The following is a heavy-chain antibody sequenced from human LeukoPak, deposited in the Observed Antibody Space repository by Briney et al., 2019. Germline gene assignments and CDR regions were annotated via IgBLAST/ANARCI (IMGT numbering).Heavy chain of an antibody. CDR1: GYTFTAYY. CDR2: INPNSGGT. CDR3: ARDFRAAMVSDWFDP. J-gene: IGHJ5*02. V-gene: IGHV1-2*02. D-gene: IGHD5-18*01. Sequence: VASVKVSCKASGYTFTAYYMHWVRQAPGQGLEWMGWINPNSGGTNYAQKFQGRVTMTRDTSISTAYMELSRLRSDDTAVYYCARDFRAAMVSDWFDPWGQGTLVTVSS.